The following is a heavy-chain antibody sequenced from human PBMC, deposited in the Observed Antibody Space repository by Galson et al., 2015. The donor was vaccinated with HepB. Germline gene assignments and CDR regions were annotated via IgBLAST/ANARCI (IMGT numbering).Heavy chain of an antibody. CDR2: ISAYNGNT. Sequence: SVKVSCKASGYTFTSYGISWVRQAPGQGLEWMGWISAYNGNTNYAQKLQGRVTMTTDTSTSTAYMELRSLRSDDTAVYYCARGSLYGSGADGAFDIWGQGTMVTVSS. J-gene: IGHJ3*02. CDR1: GYTFTSYG. V-gene: IGHV1-18*04. D-gene: IGHD3-10*01. CDR3: ARGSLYGSGADGAFDI.